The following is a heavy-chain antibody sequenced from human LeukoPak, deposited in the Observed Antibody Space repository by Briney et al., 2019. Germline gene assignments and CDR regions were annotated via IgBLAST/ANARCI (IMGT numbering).Heavy chain of an antibody. CDR2: ISYDGSNK. CDR1: GFTFSSYA. D-gene: IGHD6-19*01. Sequence: GGSLRLSCAASGFTFSSYAMHWVRQAPGKGLERVAVISYDGSNKYYADSVKGRFTISRDNSKNTLYLQMNSLRAEDTAVYYCARDLRHSSTDYWGQGTLVTVSS. J-gene: IGHJ4*02. CDR3: ARDLRHSSTDY. V-gene: IGHV3-30*04.